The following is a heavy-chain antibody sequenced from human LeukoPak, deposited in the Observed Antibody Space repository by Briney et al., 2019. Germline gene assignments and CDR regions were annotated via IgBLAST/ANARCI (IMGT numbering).Heavy chain of an antibody. CDR1: GGSISSYY. CDR3: ATELVAAPNFDY. J-gene: IGHJ4*01. CDR2: IYYSGIT. V-gene: IGHV4-59*01. D-gene: IGHD2-15*01. Sequence: SETLSLSCTVSGGSISSYYRSWIRQPPGKGLEWIGYIYYSGITNYNPSLKSRVTISVDTSKNQFSLNLSSVTAADTAVYYCATELVAAPNFDYWGRGLLVAVSS.